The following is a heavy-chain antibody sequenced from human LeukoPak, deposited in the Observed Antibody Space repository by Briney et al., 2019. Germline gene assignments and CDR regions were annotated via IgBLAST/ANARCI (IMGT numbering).Heavy chain of an antibody. V-gene: IGHV3-15*01. Sequence: GGSLRLSCAASRFTFSNAWMSWVRQAPGKGLEWVGRIKTRADGGTTDYAAPVKGRFTISRDDSKDTLFLQMNSLKTEDTAVYYCTTTLVPSNYFDYWGQGTLVTVSS. J-gene: IGHJ4*02. CDR1: RFTFSNAW. D-gene: IGHD6-13*01. CDR2: IKTRADGGTT. CDR3: TTTLVPSNYFDY.